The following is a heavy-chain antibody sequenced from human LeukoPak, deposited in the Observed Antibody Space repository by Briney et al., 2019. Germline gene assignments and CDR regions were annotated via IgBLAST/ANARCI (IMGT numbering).Heavy chain of an antibody. Sequence: SETLSLTCAVYGGSFSGHYWSWIRQPPGKGLEWIGEINHSGSTNYNPSLKSRVTISVDTSKNQFSLKLSSVTAADTAVYYCASSLPTYYDFWSGHNYYYYGMDVWGQGTTVTVSS. CDR3: ASSLPTYYDFWSGHNYYYYGMDV. D-gene: IGHD3-3*01. CDR1: GGSFSGHY. V-gene: IGHV4-34*01. J-gene: IGHJ6*02. CDR2: INHSGST.